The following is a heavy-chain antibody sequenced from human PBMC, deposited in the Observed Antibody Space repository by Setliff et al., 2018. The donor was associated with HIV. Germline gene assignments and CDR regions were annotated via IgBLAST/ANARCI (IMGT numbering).Heavy chain of an antibody. V-gene: IGHV4-34*01. CDR1: GGSFSGYY. CDR2: INHSGST. D-gene: IGHD1-26*01. Sequence: PSETLSLTCAVYGGSFSGYYWSWIRQPPGKGLEWIGEINHSGSTNYNPSLKSRVTISVDTSKSQFSLRLRSVTAADTAVYYCARGWELPFYYFYYYMDVWGKGTTVTVSS. CDR3: ARGWELPFYYFYYYMDV. J-gene: IGHJ6*03.